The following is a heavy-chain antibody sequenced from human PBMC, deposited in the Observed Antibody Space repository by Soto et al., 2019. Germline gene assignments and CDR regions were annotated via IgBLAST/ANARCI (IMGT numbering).Heavy chain of an antibody. CDR3: ARGGGTILAPLP. D-gene: IGHD3-3*01. CDR2: INTNSGAT. CDR1: GYTFTGYF. V-gene: IGHV1-2*02. J-gene: IGHJ5*02. Sequence: QVQLMQSGAEMKKPGASVKVSCKASGYTFTGYFMHWVRQAPGQGLEWMGWINTNSGATKYAHKFQGRVTMTRDTSISTAYMALSGLTSDDTAVYFCARGGGTILAPLPWGQGTLVTVSS.